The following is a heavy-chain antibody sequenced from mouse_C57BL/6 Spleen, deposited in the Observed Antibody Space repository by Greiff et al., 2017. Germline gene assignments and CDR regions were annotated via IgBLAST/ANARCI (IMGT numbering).Heavy chain of an antibody. D-gene: IGHD1-1*01. Sequence: EVKLQESGPELVKPGASVKISCKASGYSFTDYNMNWVKQSNGKSLEWIGVINPNYGTTSYNQKFKGKATLTVDQSSSTAYMQLNSLTSEDSAVDYCARGVVVADAMDYWGQGTSVTVSS. CDR3: ARGVVVADAMDY. V-gene: IGHV1-39*01. J-gene: IGHJ4*01. CDR1: GYSFTDYN. CDR2: INPNYGTT.